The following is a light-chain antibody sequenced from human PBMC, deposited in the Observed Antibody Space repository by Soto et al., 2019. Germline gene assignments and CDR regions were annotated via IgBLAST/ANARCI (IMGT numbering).Light chain of an antibody. J-gene: IGKJ5*01. CDR2: GAS. CDR3: QQRSNWPVT. V-gene: IGKV3-11*01. Sequence: EIVLTQSPATLSSSPGERATLSCRASQSVSSSLAWYQQKPGQAPRLLIYGASNRAGGIPARFSGSGSGTDFTVTISSLEPEDFAVYYCQQRSNWPVTFGQGTRLEIK. CDR1: QSVSSS.